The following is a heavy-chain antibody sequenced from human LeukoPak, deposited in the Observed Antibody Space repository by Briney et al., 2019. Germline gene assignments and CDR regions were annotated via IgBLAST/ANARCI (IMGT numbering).Heavy chain of an antibody. V-gene: IGHV5-51*01. CDR2: IYPADSDT. CDR3: ARRRGDGYNSPFDY. D-gene: IGHD5-24*01. Sequence: GESLRISCKGSGYSFTNYWISWVRQMPGKALEWMGNIYPADSDTRYSPSFQGQVTISVDKSISTAYLQWSSLKASDTAMYYCARRRGDGYNSPFDYWGQGTLVTVSS. J-gene: IGHJ4*02. CDR1: GYSFTNYW.